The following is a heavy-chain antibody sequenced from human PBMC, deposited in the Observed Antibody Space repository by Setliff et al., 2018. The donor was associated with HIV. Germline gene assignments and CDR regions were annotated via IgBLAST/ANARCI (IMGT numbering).Heavy chain of an antibody. CDR2: IFHSGNT. Sequence: PSETLSLTCAVSGGSISSSNWWSWVRQSPGKGLEWIGEIFHSGNTNYNPSLRSRVTMSIDKSKKQFSLRLSCAASGFTFNIAWMNWVRQAPDLGTYDSSGDYLGPSHSFDYWGQGTLVTVSS. V-gene: IGHV4-4*02. CDR3: MNWVRQAPDLGTYDSSGDYLGPSHSFDY. D-gene: IGHD3-22*01. J-gene: IGHJ4*02. CDR1: GGSISSSNW.